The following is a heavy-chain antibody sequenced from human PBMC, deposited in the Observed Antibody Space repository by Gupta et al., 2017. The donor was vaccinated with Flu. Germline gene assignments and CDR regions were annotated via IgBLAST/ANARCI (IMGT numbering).Heavy chain of an antibody. J-gene: IGHJ4*02. CDR3: ANDLSDGDLDY. D-gene: IGHD4-17*01. CDR1: RFTCSTHA. V-gene: IGHV3-23*01. Sequence: EVQLLESGGGFVQPGGSLRLSCAASRFTCSTHALSWVRHAPGKGLEWVSGITGSGAGTYYADFVKGRFIISRDNSKNTVYLEMNSLRIEDTALYYCANDLSDGDLDYWGQGTLVTVSS. CDR2: ITGSGAGT.